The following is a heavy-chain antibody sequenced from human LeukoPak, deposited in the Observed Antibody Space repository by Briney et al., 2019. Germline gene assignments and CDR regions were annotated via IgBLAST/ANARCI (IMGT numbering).Heavy chain of an antibody. CDR2: MYNSGST. J-gene: IGHJ3*01. CDR1: GGSISTYY. V-gene: IGHV4-59*08. D-gene: IGHD1-26*01. CDR3: ARQGSGGRSFDV. Sequence: SETLSLTCTVSGGSISTYYWSWIRQPPGKGLDWIGYMYNSGSTNYNPSLKSRVTISIDTSKNQVSLRLSSVTAADTAVYYRARQGSGGRSFDVWGQGTMVTVSS.